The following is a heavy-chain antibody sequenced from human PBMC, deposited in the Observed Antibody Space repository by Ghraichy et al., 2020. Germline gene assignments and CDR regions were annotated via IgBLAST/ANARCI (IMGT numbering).Heavy chain of an antibody. Sequence: SETLSLTCTVSGDSITSGYYWGWIRQPPGKGLEWIGDMYYSGSTYYNPSLKSRVTISLDTSKNQFSLKLTSVTATDTAVYYCARGLTGGDWYFDLWGRGTLVTVSS. CDR3: ARGLTGGDWYFDL. CDR1: GDSITSGYY. D-gene: IGHD3-10*01. J-gene: IGHJ2*01. CDR2: MYYSGST. V-gene: IGHV4-38-2*02.